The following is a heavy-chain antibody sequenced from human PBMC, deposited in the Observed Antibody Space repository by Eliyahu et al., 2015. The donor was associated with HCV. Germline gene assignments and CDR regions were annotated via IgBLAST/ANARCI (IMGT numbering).Heavy chain of an antibody. CDR2: ISGSGGST. Sequence: EVQLLESGGDLVQPGGSLRLSCAASEFSFSSXAMSWVRQAPGKGLEWVSTISGSGGSTYYADSVKGRFTISRDNSKNTLYLQMNSLRAEDTAIYYCAKDKSGSSLGTTSYAFDIWGQGTMVTVSS. CDR1: EFSFSSXA. CDR3: AKDKSGSSLGTTSYAFDI. D-gene: IGHD1-26*01. V-gene: IGHV3-23*01. J-gene: IGHJ3*02.